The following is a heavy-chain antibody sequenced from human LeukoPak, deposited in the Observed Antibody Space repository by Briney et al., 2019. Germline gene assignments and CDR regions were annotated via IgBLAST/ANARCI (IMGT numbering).Heavy chain of an antibody. V-gene: IGHV4-34*01. D-gene: IGHD6-13*01. Sequence: PSETLSLTCAVYGGSFSGYYWSWIRQPPGKGLEWIGEINHSGSTNYNPSLKSRVTISVDTSKNQFSLKLSSVTAADTAVYYCAAEPGIAGYSSRGQGTLVTVSS. J-gene: IGHJ4*02. CDR3: AAEPGIAGYSS. CDR1: GGSFSGYY. CDR2: INHSGST.